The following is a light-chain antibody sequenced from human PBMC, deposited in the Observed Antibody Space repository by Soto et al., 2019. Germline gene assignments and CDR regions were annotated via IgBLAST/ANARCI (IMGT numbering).Light chain of an antibody. CDR2: DNN. Sequence: QSVLTQPPSVSGAPGQRVTISCTGSSSNIGTGYDVHWYQKVPGTAPKLLIYDNNNRPSGVPDRFSGSKSGTSASLAITGLQAEDEADYYCQSYDSSLNVVFGGGTKLTVL. J-gene: IGLJ2*01. CDR1: SSNIGTGYD. V-gene: IGLV1-40*01. CDR3: QSYDSSLNVV.